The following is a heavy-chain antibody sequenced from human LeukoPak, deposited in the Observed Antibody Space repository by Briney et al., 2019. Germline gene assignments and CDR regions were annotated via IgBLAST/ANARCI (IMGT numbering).Heavy chain of an antibody. V-gene: IGHV1-69*13. Sequence: ASVTVSCKASGGTFSSYAISWVRQAPGQGLEWMGGIIPIFGKANYAQKFQGRVTITAVESMSTAYMELSSLRSEDTAVYYCARGWLAETTVVTPYNYWGQGTLVTVSS. J-gene: IGHJ4*02. CDR2: IIPIFGKA. CDR3: ARGWLAETTVVTPYNY. D-gene: IGHD4-23*01. CDR1: GGTFSSYA.